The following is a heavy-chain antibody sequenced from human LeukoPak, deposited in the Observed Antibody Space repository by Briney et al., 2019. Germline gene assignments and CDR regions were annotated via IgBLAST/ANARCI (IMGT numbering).Heavy chain of an antibody. D-gene: IGHD3-10*01. CDR3: ARGNTMVRGVIGVNWFDP. CDR1: GYTFTSYY. V-gene: IGHV1-46*01. CDR2: INPSGGST. J-gene: IGHJ5*02. Sequence: GASVKISCKPSGYTFTSYYMHWVRQAPGQGIECMGIINPSGGSTSYAQKFQGRVTMTRDTSTSTVYMELSSLRSEDTAVYYCARGNTMVRGVIGVNWFDPWGQGTLVTVSS.